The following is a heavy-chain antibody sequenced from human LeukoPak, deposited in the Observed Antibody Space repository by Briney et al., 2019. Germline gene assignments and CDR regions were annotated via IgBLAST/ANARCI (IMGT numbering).Heavy chain of an antibody. J-gene: IGHJ4*02. CDR1: GFTFSSHV. Sequence: GGSLRLSCAASGFTFSSHVMSWVRQAPGKGLEWVSDISGSGGSTYYADSVKGRFTISRDNSKNTLYLQMNSLRAEDTAVYYCAKDRRAGSYDYWGQGTLVTVSS. V-gene: IGHV3-23*01. CDR2: ISGSGGST. CDR3: AKDRRAGSYDY. D-gene: IGHD3-10*01.